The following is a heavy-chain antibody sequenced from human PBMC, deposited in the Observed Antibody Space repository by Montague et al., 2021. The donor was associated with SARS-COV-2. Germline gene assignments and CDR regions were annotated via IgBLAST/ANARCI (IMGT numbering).Heavy chain of an antibody. D-gene: IGHD2-21*01. CDR3: ARIVGDCSSDSRYAVR. CDR1: GASTNSNSYY. Sequence: SETLSLTCAVSGASTNSNSYYWGWIRQPPGKGLDWIGSFYYTGYTCYTPSLKSRVTISGDTSKNQFSLKLTSVTAADMAVYYCARIVGDCSSDSRYAVRWGQGTVVTVSA. CDR2: FYYTGYT. J-gene: IGHJ4*02. V-gene: IGHV4-39*01.